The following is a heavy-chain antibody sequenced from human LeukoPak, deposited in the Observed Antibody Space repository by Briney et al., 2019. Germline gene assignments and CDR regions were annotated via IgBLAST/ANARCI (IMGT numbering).Heavy chain of an antibody. CDR3: AASGYYFSGMDV. D-gene: IGHD3-22*01. J-gene: IGHJ6*02. CDR2: IYYSGST. CDR1: GASISSYC. Sequence: SPTLSLTCTVSGASISSYCCSSARHPPGKGLEWVGYIYYSGSTNYNPSLKSRVTISVDTSKNQFSLKLSPVTAADTAVYYCAASGYYFSGMDVWGQGTTVTVSS. V-gene: IGHV4-59*08.